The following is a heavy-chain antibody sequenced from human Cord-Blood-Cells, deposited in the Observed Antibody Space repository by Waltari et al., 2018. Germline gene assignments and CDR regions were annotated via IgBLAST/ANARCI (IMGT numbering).Heavy chain of an antibody. CDR3: AKLGGVGATFLDAFDI. CDR2: ISGRGGST. Sequence: EVQLVESGGGLVQPGGSLRLSCAASGFTFTSYAMSWVRRAPGKGRGWVSAISGRGGSTYYADSVKGRFTISRDNSKNTLYLQMNSLRAEDTAVYYCAKLGGVGATFLDAFDIWGQGTMVTVSS. V-gene: IGHV3-23*04. CDR1: GFTFTSYA. J-gene: IGHJ3*02. D-gene: IGHD1-26*01.